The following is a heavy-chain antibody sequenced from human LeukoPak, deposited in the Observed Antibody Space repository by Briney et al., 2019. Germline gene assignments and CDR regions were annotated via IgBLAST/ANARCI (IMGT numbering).Heavy chain of an antibody. CDR2: IIPILGIA. CDR3: ARDSCSSTSCYAGSYYYYGMDV. CDR1: GGTFSSYA. Sequence: SVKVSCKASGGTFSSYAISWVRQTPGQGLEWMGRIIPILGIANCAQKFQGRVTITADKSTSTAYMELSSLRSEGTAVYYCARDSCSSTSCYAGSYYYYGMDVWGQGTTVTVSS. J-gene: IGHJ6*02. V-gene: IGHV1-69*04. D-gene: IGHD2-2*01.